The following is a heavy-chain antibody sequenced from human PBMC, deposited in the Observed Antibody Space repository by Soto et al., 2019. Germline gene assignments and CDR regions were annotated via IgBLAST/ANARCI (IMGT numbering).Heavy chain of an antibody. V-gene: IGHV5-51*01. CDR2: IYPGDSDT. CDR3: AMQRAVTGYSSGWYGGQDYYGMDV. CDR1: GYSFTSYC. J-gene: IGHJ6*02. D-gene: IGHD6-19*01. Sequence: PGESLKISCKGSGYSFTSYCIGWVRQMPGKGLEWMGIIYPGDSDTRYSPSFQGQVTISADKSISTAYLQWSSLKASDTAMYYCAMQRAVTGYSSGWYGGQDYYGMDVWGQGTTVTVSS.